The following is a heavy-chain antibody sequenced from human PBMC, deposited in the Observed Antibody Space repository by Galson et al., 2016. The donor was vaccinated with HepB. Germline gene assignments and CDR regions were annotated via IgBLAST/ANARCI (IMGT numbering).Heavy chain of an antibody. J-gene: IGHJ4*02. CDR3: TTWLSHHFDY. CDR2: IAGPTPNT. Sequence: SLRLFCAASGFTFRNYALSWVRRAPGKGLEWVSHIAGPTPNTHYADSVRGRFSIYRDNSRDTLYLQMDSLTAEDSAIYYCTTWLSHHFDYWGQGTRVTVSS. V-gene: IGHV3-23*01. CDR1: GFTFRNYA. D-gene: IGHD6-19*01.